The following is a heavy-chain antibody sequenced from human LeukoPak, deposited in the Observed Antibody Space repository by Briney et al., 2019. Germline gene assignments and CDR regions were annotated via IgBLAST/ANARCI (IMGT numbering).Heavy chain of an antibody. V-gene: IGHV4-39*01. J-gene: IGHJ4*02. CDR1: GGSISSSSYY. CDR3: ARHREQWPPLGY. CDR2: IYYSGST. D-gene: IGHD6-19*01. Sequence: SETLSLTCTVSGGSISSSSYYWGWIRQPPGKGLEWIGSIYYSGSTYYNPSLKSRVTISVDTSKNQFSLKLSSVTAADTAVYYCARHREQWPPLGYWGQGTLVTVSS.